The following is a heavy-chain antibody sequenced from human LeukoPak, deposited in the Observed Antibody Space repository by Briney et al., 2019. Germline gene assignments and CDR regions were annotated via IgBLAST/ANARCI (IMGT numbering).Heavy chain of an antibody. D-gene: IGHD6-6*01. J-gene: IGHJ4*02. Sequence: SETLSLTCAVSGGSISSYYWSWIRQPPGKGLEWIGYIYYSGSTNYNPSLKSRVTISVDTSKNQFSLKLSSVTAADTAVYYCARYSSSDIDYWGQGTLVTVSS. CDR3: ARYSSSDIDY. CDR2: IYYSGST. CDR1: GGSISSYY. V-gene: IGHV4-59*01.